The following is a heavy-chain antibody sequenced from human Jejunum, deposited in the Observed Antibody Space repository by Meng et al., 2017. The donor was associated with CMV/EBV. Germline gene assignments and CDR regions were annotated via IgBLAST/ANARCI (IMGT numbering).Heavy chain of an antibody. V-gene: IGHV1-2*04. CDR2: INPNTGGT. D-gene: IGHD1-1*01. J-gene: IGHJ5*02. CDR1: GYTFTGYY. Sequence: QVQLVKSGAEVKKPGASVKVSCKASGYTFTGYYIHWVRQAPGQGLEWMGWINPNTGGTKYAQKFQGWVTLTRDTSISTAYMELSRLRSDDTAVYYCARGRYELIWGLFDPWGQGTLVTVSS. CDR3: ARGRYELIWGLFDP.